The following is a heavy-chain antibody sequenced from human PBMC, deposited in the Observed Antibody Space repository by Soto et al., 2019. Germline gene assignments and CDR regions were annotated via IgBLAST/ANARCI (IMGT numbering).Heavy chain of an antibody. D-gene: IGHD3-9*01. V-gene: IGHV1-3*01. CDR2: INAGNGNT. Sequence: GASVKVSCKASGYTFTSYAMHWVRQAPGQRLEWMGWINAGNGNTKYSQKFQGRVTITRDTSASTAYMELSSLRSEDTAVYYCARDPTYYDILTAPFDYWGQGTLVTVSS. CDR1: GYTFTSYA. CDR3: ARDPTYYDILTAPFDY. J-gene: IGHJ4*02.